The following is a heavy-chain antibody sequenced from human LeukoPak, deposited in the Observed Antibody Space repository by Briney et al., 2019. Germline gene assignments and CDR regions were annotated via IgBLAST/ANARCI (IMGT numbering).Heavy chain of an antibody. V-gene: IGHV1-46*01. Sequence: ASVKVSCKASGHTFTSYYMHWVRQAPGQGLEWMGIINPSGGSTSYAQKFQGRVTMTRDMSTSTVYMELSSLRSEDTAVYYCASQGYSSSSFLGGRAFDYWGQGTLVTVSS. CDR2: INPSGGST. CDR1: GHTFTSYY. J-gene: IGHJ4*02. CDR3: ASQGYSSSSFLGGRAFDY. D-gene: IGHD6-6*01.